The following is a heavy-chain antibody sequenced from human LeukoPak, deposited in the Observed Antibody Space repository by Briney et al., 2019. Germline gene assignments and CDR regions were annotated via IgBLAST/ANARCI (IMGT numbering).Heavy chain of an antibody. D-gene: IGHD6-19*01. CDR2: IYYSGST. J-gene: IGHJ4*02. CDR3: ARAVSGRFDY. Sequence: PSETLSLTCTVSGGSMSPYHWGWIRQPPGKGLEWTGYIYYSGSTNYNPSLKSRVTISVDTSKNQFSLKLSSVTAADTAIYYCARAVSGRFDYWGQGTLVTVSS. CDR1: GGSMSPYH. V-gene: IGHV4-59*08.